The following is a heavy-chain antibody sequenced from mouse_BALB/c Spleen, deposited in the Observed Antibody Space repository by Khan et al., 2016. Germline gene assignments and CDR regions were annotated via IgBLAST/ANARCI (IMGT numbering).Heavy chain of an antibody. V-gene: IGHV5-6-5*01. J-gene: IGHJ2*01. D-gene: IGHD2-12*01. Sequence: EVELVESGGGLVKPGGSLKLSCAASGFTFSSYAMSWVRQTPEKRLEWVASISSGGSTYYPDRVKGRFTISRDNARNILYLQMSSLRSEATALYYWARSGTYYRYSGDYFDYWGQGTTLTVSS. CDR3: ARSGTYYRYSGDYFDY. CDR1: GFTFSSYA. CDR2: ISSGGST.